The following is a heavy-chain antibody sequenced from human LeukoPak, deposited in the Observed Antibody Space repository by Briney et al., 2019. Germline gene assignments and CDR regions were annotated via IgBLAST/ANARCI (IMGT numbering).Heavy chain of an antibody. Sequence: GGSLRLSCAASEFTFSNAWMSWVRQAPGKGLEWVGRIKSKTDGGTTDYAAPVKGRFTISRDDSKNTLYLQMNSLKTEDTAVYYCTTARWAGGIDYWGQGTLVTVSS. CDR1: EFTFSNAW. CDR2: IKSKTDGGTT. J-gene: IGHJ4*02. D-gene: IGHD3-16*01. V-gene: IGHV3-15*01. CDR3: TTARWAGGIDY.